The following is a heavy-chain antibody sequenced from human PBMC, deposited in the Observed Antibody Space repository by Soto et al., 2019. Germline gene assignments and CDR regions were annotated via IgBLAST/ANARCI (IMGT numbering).Heavy chain of an antibody. V-gene: IGHV6-1*01. CDR1: GDSVSSNSAA. D-gene: IGHD1-7*01. CDR3: ARAAELRGYYYYYGMDV. J-gene: IGHJ6*02. CDR2: TYYRSKWYN. Sequence: SPTLSLTCAISGDSVSSNSAAWNWIRQSPSRGLEWLGRTYYRSKWYNDYSVSVKSRITINPDTSKNQFSLQLNSVTPEDTAVYYCARAAELRGYYYYYGMDVWGQGTTVTVSS.